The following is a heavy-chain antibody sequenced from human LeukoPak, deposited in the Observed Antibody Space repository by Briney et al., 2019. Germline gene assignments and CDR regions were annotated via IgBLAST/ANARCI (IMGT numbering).Heavy chain of an antibody. CDR1: GFTFSSYG. D-gene: IGHD3-3*01. CDR3: AREPNDFWSGYPRVRGAFDM. Sequence: GRSLRLSCAASGFTFSSYGMHWVRQAPGQGLEWVAVIWYDGSNKYYADSLKGRFTISRDNSKNTLYLQMNSLRAEATALYYCAREPNDFWSGYPRVRGAFDMWG. CDR2: IWYDGSNK. J-gene: IGHJ3*02. V-gene: IGHV3-33*01.